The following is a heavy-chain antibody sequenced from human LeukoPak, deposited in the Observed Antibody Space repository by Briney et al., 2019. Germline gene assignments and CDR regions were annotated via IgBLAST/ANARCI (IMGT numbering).Heavy chain of an antibody. CDR1: GASATSSY. J-gene: IGHJ5*02. CDR3: AGEPRLLDP. V-gene: IGHV4-59*02. CDR2: IHYSGDI. Sequence: PSETLSLTCTISGASATSSYLTWVRQPPGKGLEFIGYIHYSGDINYNPSLRGRVTMSLDTSKNHVSLTLSSVTAEDTALYHCAGEPRLLDPWGLGTLVTVSS. D-gene: IGHD5-18*01.